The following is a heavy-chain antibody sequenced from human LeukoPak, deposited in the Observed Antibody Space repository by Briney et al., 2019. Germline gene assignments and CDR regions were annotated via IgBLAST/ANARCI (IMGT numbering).Heavy chain of an antibody. D-gene: IGHD3-10*01. J-gene: IGHJ5*02. CDR2: VGGGGVNT. CDR1: GFTFSSYA. CDR3: ARDKDDYGSGNHWFDP. V-gene: IGHV3-23*01. Sequence: GGSLRLSCAASGFTFSSYAMSWVRQAPGKGLQWVSAVGGGGVNTYYADSVKGRFTISRDNSKNTLYLQMNSLRAEDTAVYYCARDKDDYGSGNHWFDPWGQGTLVTVSS.